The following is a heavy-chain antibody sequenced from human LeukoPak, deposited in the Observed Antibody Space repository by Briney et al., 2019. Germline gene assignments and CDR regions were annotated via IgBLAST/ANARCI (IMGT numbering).Heavy chain of an antibody. CDR2: IKQDGSEK. Sequence: GGSLRLSCAASGFTFSSYWMSWVRQAPGKGLEWVANIKQDGSEKYYVDPVKGRFTISRDNAKNSLYLQMNSLRAEDTAVFYCARTKPISSSWYYYYYGMDVWGQGTTVTVSS. D-gene: IGHD6-13*01. CDR1: GFTFSSYW. J-gene: IGHJ6*02. CDR3: ARTKPISSSWYYYYYGMDV. V-gene: IGHV3-7*03.